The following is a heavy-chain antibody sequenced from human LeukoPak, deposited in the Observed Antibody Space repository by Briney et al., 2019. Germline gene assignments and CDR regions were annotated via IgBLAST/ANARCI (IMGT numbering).Heavy chain of an antibody. CDR1: GYTXTSYG. V-gene: IGHV1-18*01. J-gene: IGHJ4*02. CDR2: ISAYNGNT. CDR3: ARDISTYYYDSSGSY. Sequence: ASVKVSCKASGYTXTSYGISGVRQAPGQGLEWMGWISAYNGNTNYAQKLQGRVTMTTDTSTSTAYMELRSLRSDDTAVYYCARDISTYYYDSSGSYWGQGTLVTVSS. D-gene: IGHD3-22*01.